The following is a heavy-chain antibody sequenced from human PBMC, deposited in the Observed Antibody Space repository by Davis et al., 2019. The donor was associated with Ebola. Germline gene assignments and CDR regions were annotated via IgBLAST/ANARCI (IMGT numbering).Heavy chain of an antibody. CDR2: IWYDGSNK. D-gene: IGHD6-6*01. V-gene: IGHV3-33*01. CDR1: GFTFSSYG. Sequence: GGSLRLSCAASGFTFSSYGMHWVRQAPGKGLEWVAVIWYDGSNKYYADSVKGRFTISRDNSKNTLYLKMNSLRAEDTAVYYCARDLAARRVYGMDVWGQGTTVTVSS. J-gene: IGHJ6*02. CDR3: ARDLAARRVYGMDV.